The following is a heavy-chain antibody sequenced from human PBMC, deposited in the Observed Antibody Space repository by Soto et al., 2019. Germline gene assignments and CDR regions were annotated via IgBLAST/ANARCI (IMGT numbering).Heavy chain of an antibody. CDR3: ARDGPGRGYSSRYFWY. Sequence: ASVKVSCKASGYTFTSYGISWVRQAPGQGLEWMGWISAYNGNTNYAQKLQGRVTMTTDTSTSTAYMELRSLRSDDTAVYYCARDGPGRGYSSRYFWYWGQGTLVTVSS. J-gene: IGHJ4*02. V-gene: IGHV1-18*01. D-gene: IGHD6-19*01. CDR2: ISAYNGNT. CDR1: GYTFTSYG.